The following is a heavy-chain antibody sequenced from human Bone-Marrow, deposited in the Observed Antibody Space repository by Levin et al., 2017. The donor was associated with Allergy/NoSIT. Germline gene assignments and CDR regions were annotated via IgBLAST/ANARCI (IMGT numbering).Heavy chain of an antibody. J-gene: IGHJ4*02. D-gene: IGHD4-17*01. CDR2: IYYTGST. CDR3: ARSPLNEHGASDFDF. CDR1: GASVNSGDYY. V-gene: IGHV4-30-4*01. Sequence: TASETLSLTCTVSGASVNSGDYYWSWIRQSPGKGLEWISYIYYTGSTYYNPSLKSRLTISVDTSTNQFSVKLSSVTGADTAVYYCARSPLNEHGASDFDFWGQGILVTVSS.